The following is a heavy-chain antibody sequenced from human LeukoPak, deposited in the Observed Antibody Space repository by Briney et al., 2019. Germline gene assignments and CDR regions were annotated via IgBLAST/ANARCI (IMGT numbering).Heavy chain of an antibody. V-gene: IGHV3-30*04. CDR3: ARGPGVLWFGGQSRFDP. CDR1: GFTFSSYA. CDR2: ISYDGSNK. D-gene: IGHD3-10*01. Sequence: GGSLRLSCAASGFTFSSYAMHWVRQAPGKGLEWVAVISYDGSNKYYADSVKGRFTISRDNSKNTLYLQMNSLRAEDTAVYYCARGPGVLWFGGQSRFDPWGQGTLVTVSS. J-gene: IGHJ5*02.